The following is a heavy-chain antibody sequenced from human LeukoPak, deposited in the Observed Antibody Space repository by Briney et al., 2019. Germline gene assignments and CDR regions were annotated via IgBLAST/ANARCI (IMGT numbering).Heavy chain of an antibody. CDR2: ISSSGSTI. CDR1: GFTFSDYY. D-gene: IGHD3-22*01. Sequence: PGGSLRLSCAASGFTFSDYYMSWIRQAPGKGLEWVSYISSSGSTIYYADSVKGRFTISRDNAKNSLYLQMNSLRAEDTAVYYRARDKHYDSSGYYNYWGQGTLVTVSS. V-gene: IGHV3-11*01. J-gene: IGHJ4*02. CDR3: ARDKHYDSSGYYNY.